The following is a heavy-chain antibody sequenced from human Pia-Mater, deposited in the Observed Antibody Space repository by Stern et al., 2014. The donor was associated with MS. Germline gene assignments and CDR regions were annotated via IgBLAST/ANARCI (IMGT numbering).Heavy chain of an antibody. V-gene: IGHV1-46*01. CDR2: INPSGDSA. D-gene: IGHD3/OR15-3a*01. Sequence: QMQLVQSGAEVKKPGASVKVSCKASGYTFTSHYMHWVRQAPGQGLERVGIINPSGDSASYAQKFQGRVTMTRDTSTSTLYMELSSLRSEDTAVYYCASGTGSKRPAGNYWGQGTLVTVSS. CDR3: ASGTGSKRPAGNY. CDR1: GYTFTSHY. J-gene: IGHJ4*02.